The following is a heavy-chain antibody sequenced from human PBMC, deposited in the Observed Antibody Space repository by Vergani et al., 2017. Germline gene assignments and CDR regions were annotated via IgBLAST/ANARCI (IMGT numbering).Heavy chain of an antibody. CDR2: IKQDGSEK. J-gene: IGHJ4*02. CDR1: GFTFSSYW. CDR3: AKDYYDILTGYSPFDY. D-gene: IGHD3-9*01. Sequence: EVQLVESGGGLVQPGGSLRLSCAASGFTFSSYWMSWVRQAPGKGLEWVANIKQDGSEKYYADSVKGRFTISRDNSKNTLYLQMNSLRAEDTAVYYCAKDYYDILTGYSPFDYWGQGTLVTVSS. V-gene: IGHV3-7*01.